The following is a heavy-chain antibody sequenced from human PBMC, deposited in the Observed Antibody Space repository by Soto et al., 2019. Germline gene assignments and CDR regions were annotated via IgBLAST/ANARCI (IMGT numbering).Heavy chain of an antibody. CDR2: IYYSGST. Sequence: SETLSLTCTVSGGSISSYYWSWIRQPPGKGLEWIGYIYYSGSTNYNPSLKSRVTISVDTSKNQFSLKLSSVTAADTAVYYCASSGGNDFCFKGWGQGTLVTVSS. J-gene: IGHJ4*02. CDR3: ASSGGNDFCFKG. V-gene: IGHV4-59*01. D-gene: IGHD3-3*01. CDR1: GGSISSYY.